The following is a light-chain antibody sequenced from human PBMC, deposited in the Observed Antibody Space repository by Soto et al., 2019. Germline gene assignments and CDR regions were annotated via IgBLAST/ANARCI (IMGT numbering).Light chain of an antibody. CDR1: QSVSSSF. CDR2: AAS. V-gene: IGKV3-20*01. CDR3: QQHRSSPPGYS. J-gene: IGKJ2*01. Sequence: EIGLTQSPGSLSSSAGDRATLSCRASQSVSSSFLAWYQKKPGQTPRLLIYAASSWATGIPERFSGSGSGTDFTLTISRLEPEDFAVYYCQQHRSSPPGYSFGQGTRLEIK.